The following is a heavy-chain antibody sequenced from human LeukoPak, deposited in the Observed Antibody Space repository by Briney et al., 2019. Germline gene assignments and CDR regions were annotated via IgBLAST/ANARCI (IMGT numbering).Heavy chain of an antibody. CDR3: ARERGEGKQLWLMEDYYYYGMDV. CDR1: GFTFSSYS. V-gene: IGHV3-48*02. D-gene: IGHD5-18*01. Sequence: PGGSLRLSCAASGFTFSSYSMNWVRQAPGKGLEWVSYISSSSSTIYYADSVKGRFTISRDNAKNSLYLQMNSLRDEDTAVYYCARERGEGKQLWLMEDYYYYGMDVWGQGTTVTVSS. CDR2: ISSSSSTI. J-gene: IGHJ6*02.